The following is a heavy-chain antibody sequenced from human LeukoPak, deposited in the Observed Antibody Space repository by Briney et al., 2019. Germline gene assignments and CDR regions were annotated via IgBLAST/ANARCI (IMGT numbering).Heavy chain of an antibody. Sequence: SETLSLTCAVDGGSFSGYYWSWIRQPPGKGLEWNGEINHSGSTNYNPSLKSRVTISVETYKKQFSQKGKYGTAADTAVYYCARWSPGVRYYYMDVWGKGTTVTVSS. CDR1: GGSFSGYY. D-gene: IGHD7-27*01. CDR3: ARWSPGVRYYYMDV. J-gene: IGHJ6*03. CDR2: INHSGST. V-gene: IGHV4-34*01.